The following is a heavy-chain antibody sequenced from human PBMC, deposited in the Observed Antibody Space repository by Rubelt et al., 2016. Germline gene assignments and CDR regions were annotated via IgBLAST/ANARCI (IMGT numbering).Heavy chain of an antibody. J-gene: IGHJ5*02. Sequence: ESGPGLVKPSQTLSLTCTVSGGSISSGGYYWGWIRQPPGTGLEWIAYIYYSGSTNYNPSLKSRVTISVDTSKNQFSLKLNSVTAADTAVYYCARGGSGSYTGVLWFDPWGQGTLVTVSS. D-gene: IGHD3-3*01. CDR1: GGSISSGGYY. CDR2: IYYSGST. CDR3: ARGGSGSYTGVLWFDP. V-gene: IGHV4-61*08.